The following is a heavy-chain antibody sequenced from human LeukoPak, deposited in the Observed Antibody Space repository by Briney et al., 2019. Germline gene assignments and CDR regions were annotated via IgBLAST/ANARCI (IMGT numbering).Heavy chain of an antibody. CDR3: ARGRVDY. Sequence: SKTLSLTCAVYGGSFSGYYWSWIRQPPGKGLEWIGEINHSGSTNYNPSLKSRVTISVDTSKNQFSLKLSSVTAADTAVYYCARGRVDYWGQGTLVTVSS. J-gene: IGHJ4*02. CDR2: INHSGST. V-gene: IGHV4-34*01. CDR1: GGSFSGYY.